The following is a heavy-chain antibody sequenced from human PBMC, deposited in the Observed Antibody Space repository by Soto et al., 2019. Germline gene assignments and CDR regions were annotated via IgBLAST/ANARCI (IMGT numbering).Heavy chain of an antibody. D-gene: IGHD6-19*01. J-gene: IGHJ6*02. V-gene: IGHV3-13*05. Sequence: PGGSLRLSCAVSGFSFNDHYMDWVRQATGKGLEWVSAIGTAGDPYYPGSVKGRFTISRENAKNSLYLQMNSLRAGDTAVYYCARGGYSSGWYGAYYYYGMDVWGQGTTVTVSS. CDR3: ARGGYSSGWYGAYYYYGMDV. CDR1: GFSFNDHY. CDR2: IGTAGDP.